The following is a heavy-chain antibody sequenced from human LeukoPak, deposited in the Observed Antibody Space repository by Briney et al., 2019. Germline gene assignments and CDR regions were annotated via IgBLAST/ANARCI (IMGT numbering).Heavy chain of an antibody. Sequence: SGGSLRLSCAASGFTFSSYSMNWVRQAPGKGLEWVSSISSSSSYIYYADSVKGRFTIPRDNAKNSLYLQMNSLRAEDTAVSYCAVAAGLVPEFDYWGQGTLVTVSS. CDR2: ISSSSSYI. CDR3: AVAAGLVPEFDY. J-gene: IGHJ4*02. V-gene: IGHV3-21*01. D-gene: IGHD6-13*01. CDR1: GFTFSSYS.